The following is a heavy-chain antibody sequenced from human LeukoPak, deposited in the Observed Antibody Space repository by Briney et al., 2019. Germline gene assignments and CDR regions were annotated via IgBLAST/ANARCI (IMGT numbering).Heavy chain of an antibody. CDR3: ARGGRIVGARSRTDY. D-gene: IGHD1-26*01. V-gene: IGHV1-8*02. J-gene: IGHJ4*02. CDR1: GCTFTGYY. CDR2: MNPNSGNT. Sequence: ASVKVSCKASGCTFTGYYMHWVRQAPGQGLEWMGWMNPNSGNTGYAQKFQGRVTMTRNTSISTAYMELSSLRSEDTAVYYCARGGRIVGARSRTDYWGQGTLVTVSS.